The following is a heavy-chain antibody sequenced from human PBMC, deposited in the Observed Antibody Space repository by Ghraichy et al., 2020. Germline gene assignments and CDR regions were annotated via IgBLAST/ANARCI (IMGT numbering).Heavy chain of an antibody. Sequence: GESLNISCVASGLTVSSYRMSWVRQAPGKGPEWVSFIDSSSSYIYYADSVKGRFTVSRDNTKNSLYLQMNSLRAEDTAMYYCAKDPGYCSGGRCFPDAFDIWGQGTMVTVSS. D-gene: IGHD2-15*01. CDR2: IDSSSSYI. V-gene: IGHV3-21*01. CDR1: GLTVSSYR. CDR3: AKDPGYCSGGRCFPDAFDI. J-gene: IGHJ3*02.